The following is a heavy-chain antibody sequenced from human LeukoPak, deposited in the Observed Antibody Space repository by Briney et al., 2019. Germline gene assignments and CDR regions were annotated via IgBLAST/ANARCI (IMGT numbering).Heavy chain of an antibody. CDR1: GGSISSSSYY. CDR2: IYYSGST. Sequence: SSETLSLTCTVSGGSISSSSYYWSWIRQPPGKGLEWIGYIYYSGSTNYNPSLKSRVTISVDTSKKQFSLRLSSVTAADTAVYYCARGGEAAGTGLGFGIFDPWGQGILVTVSS. CDR3: ARGGEAAGTGLGFGIFDP. J-gene: IGHJ5*02. V-gene: IGHV4-61*01. D-gene: IGHD6-13*01.